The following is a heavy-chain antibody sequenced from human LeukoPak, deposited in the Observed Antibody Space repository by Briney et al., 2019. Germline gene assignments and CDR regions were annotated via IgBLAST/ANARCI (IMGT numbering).Heavy chain of an antibody. CDR3: ARDQGSSSWHTFDY. J-gene: IGHJ4*02. CDR1: GGSISSGSYY. D-gene: IGHD6-13*01. Sequence: SETLSLTCTVSGGSISSGSYYWSWIRQLAGKGLEWIGRIYTSGSTNYNPSLKSRVTISVDTSKNQFSLKLSSVTAADTAVYYCARDQGSSSWHTFDYWGQGTLVTVSS. CDR2: IYTSGST. V-gene: IGHV4-61*02.